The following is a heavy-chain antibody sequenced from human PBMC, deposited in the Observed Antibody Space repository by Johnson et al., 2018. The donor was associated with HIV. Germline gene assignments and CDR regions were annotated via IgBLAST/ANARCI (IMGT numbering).Heavy chain of an antibody. CDR2: ISYDGSNK. J-gene: IGHJ3*01. D-gene: IGHD2-8*01. Sequence: QVQLVESGGGVVQPGRSLRLSCAASGFTFSSYAMHWVRQAPGKGLEWVAVISYDGSNKYYADSVRGRFTISRDNAKKSLYLQMNSLRAEETALYYCVTRGFYCSDGVCHGVFDFWGQGTVVSVSS. V-gene: IGHV3-30-3*01. CDR1: GFTFSSYA. CDR3: VTRGFYCSDGVCHGVFDF.